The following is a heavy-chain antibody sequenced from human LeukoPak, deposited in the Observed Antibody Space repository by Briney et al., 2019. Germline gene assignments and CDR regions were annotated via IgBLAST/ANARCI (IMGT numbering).Heavy chain of an antibody. V-gene: IGHV4-39*07. CDR1: GGSISSSSYY. Sequence: PSETLSLTCTVSGGSISSSSYYWGWIRQPPGKGLEWIGNIYYSGSTYYNPSLKSRVTISVDTSKNQFSLKLSSVTAADTAVYYCARGLKSYKDDSSGLWFDPWGQGTLVTVSS. J-gene: IGHJ5*02. CDR2: IYYSGST. D-gene: IGHD3-22*01. CDR3: ARGLKSYKDDSSGLWFDP.